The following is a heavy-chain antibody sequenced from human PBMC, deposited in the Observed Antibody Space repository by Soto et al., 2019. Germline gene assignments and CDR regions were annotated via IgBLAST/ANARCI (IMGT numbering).Heavy chain of an antibody. D-gene: IGHD2-8*01. CDR2: ISGSGGST. Sequence: PGGSLRLSCAASGFTFSSYAMSWVRQAPGKGLEWVSAISGSGGSTYYADSVKGRFTISRDNSKNTLYPQMNSLRAEDTAVYYCAKDAPDYCTNGVCYTDYYYGMDVWGQGTTVTVSS. CDR1: GFTFSSYA. CDR3: AKDAPDYCTNGVCYTDYYYGMDV. V-gene: IGHV3-23*01. J-gene: IGHJ6*02.